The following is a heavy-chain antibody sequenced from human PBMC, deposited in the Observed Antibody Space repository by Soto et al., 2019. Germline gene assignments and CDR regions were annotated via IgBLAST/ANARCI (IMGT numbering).Heavy chain of an antibody. CDR3: ARVVVVVAATRWRAFDI. J-gene: IGHJ3*02. Sequence: GGSLRLSCAASGFTFSDYYMSWIRQAPGKGLEWVSYISSSSSYTNYADSVKGRFTISRDNAKNSLYLQMNSLRAEDTAVYYCARVVVVVAATRWRAFDILGQGTMVTVSS. V-gene: IGHV3-11*06. D-gene: IGHD2-15*01. CDR2: ISSSSSYT. CDR1: GFTFSDYY.